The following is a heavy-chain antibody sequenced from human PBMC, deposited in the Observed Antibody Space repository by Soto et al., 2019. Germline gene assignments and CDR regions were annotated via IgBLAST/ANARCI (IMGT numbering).Heavy chain of an antibody. V-gene: IGHV3-30*18. CDR2: ISYDGSNK. Sequence: QVQLVESGGGVVQPGRSLRLSCAASGFTFSSYGMHWVSQAPGKGLEWVAVISYDGSNKYYADSVKGRFTISRDNSKNTLYLQMNSLRAEDTAVYYGAKDRAAYSSGWYNDYWGQGTLVTVSS. CDR1: GFTFSSYG. J-gene: IGHJ4*02. D-gene: IGHD6-19*01. CDR3: AKDRAAYSSGWYNDY.